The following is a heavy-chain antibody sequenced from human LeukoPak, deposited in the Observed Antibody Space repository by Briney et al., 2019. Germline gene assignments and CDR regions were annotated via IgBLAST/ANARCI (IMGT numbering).Heavy chain of an antibody. D-gene: IGHD4-17*01. CDR3: ARARRERDYGVDY. CDR1: GSSISSYY. V-gene: IGHV4-59*01. CDR2: IYYSGST. J-gene: IGHJ4*02. Sequence: PSETLSLTCTVSGSSISSYYWSWIRQPPGKGLEWIGYIYYSGSTNYNPSLKSRVTISVDTSKNQFSLKLSSVTAADTAVYYCARARRERDYGVDYWGQGTLVTVSS.